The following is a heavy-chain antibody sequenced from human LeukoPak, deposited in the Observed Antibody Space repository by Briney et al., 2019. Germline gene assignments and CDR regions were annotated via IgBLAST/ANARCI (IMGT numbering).Heavy chain of an antibody. J-gene: IGHJ4*02. V-gene: IGHV3-15*01. CDR3: TTTPGYSSGWYDVDY. Sequence: GPLRLSCAASGFTFSNAWMSWVRQAPAKGLEWVGRIKSKTDGGTTDYAAPVKGRFTISRDDSKNTLYLQMNSLQTEDTAVYYCTTTPGYSSGWYDVDYWGQGTLVTVSS. D-gene: IGHD6-19*01. CDR2: IKSKTDGGTT. CDR1: GFTFSNAW.